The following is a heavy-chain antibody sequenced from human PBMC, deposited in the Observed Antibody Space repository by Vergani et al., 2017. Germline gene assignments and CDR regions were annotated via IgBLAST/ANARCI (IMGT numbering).Heavy chain of an antibody. V-gene: IGHV3-23*01. CDR3: AKDFEGHY. CDR2: ISASGGST. Sequence: EVQLLASGGGLAQPGGSLRLSCAASGYAFNSYAMSWVRQAPGKGLEWVSAISASGGSTYYADSVKGRFTVSRDNSKNMVYLQMNSLRAEDTAIYYCAKDFEGHYWGQGSLVTVSS. J-gene: IGHJ4*02. CDR1: GYAFNSYA.